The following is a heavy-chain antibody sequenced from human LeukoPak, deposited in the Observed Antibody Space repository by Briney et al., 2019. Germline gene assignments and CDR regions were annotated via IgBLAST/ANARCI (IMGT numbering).Heavy chain of an antibody. CDR2: IRAYNGTT. CDR1: GYTFTSYG. CDR3: ARVPYYDSSGYRDY. Sequence: ASVKVSCKASGYTFTSYGISWGRQAPGQGLECMGWIRAYNGTTNYAQKLQGRVTMTTDTSTSTAYMELRSLRSAATAVSYCARVPYYDSSGYRDYWGQGTLVTVSS. V-gene: IGHV1-18*01. D-gene: IGHD3-22*01. J-gene: IGHJ4*02.